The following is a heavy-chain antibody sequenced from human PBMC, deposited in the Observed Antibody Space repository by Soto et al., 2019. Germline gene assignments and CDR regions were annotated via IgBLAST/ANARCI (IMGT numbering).Heavy chain of an antibody. CDR2: LIHGGST. CDR3: ARSPLSYDYVRQTWREVGDTFDV. Sequence: SETLSLTCAIYNSSLGAFHWTWIRQPPGKGLEWIGELIHGGSTNYNPSLKSRVTFSLDTSKSQFSLHVMSVTAADTAVYYCARSPLSYDYVRQTWREVGDTFDVWGRGTSVTVSS. D-gene: IGHD3-10*02. J-gene: IGHJ3*01. V-gene: IGHV4-34*12. CDR1: NSSLGAFH.